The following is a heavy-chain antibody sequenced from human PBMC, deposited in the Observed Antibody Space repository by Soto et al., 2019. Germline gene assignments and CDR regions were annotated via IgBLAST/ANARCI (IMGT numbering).Heavy chain of an antibody. Sequence: SETLSLTCAVSGGSFTSNNWWTWVRQPPGQGLEWIGEIYRTGSTNYNPSLKSRVTISLDKSENQFSLKVTSLTAADTAVYYCASRDSGTSVDYWGQGTLVTVSS. CDR3: ASRDSGTSVDY. V-gene: IGHV4-4*02. CDR2: IYRTGST. D-gene: IGHD1-7*01. CDR1: GGSFTSNNW. J-gene: IGHJ4*02.